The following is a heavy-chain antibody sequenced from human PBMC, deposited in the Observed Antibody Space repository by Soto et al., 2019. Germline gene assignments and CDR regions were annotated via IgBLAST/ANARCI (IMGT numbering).Heavy chain of an antibody. Sequence: GGSLRLSCAASGFTFSSYARSWVRPAPEKGLEWVSAISGSGGSTYYADSVKGRFTISRDNSKNTLYLQMNSLRAEETAVYYCAKETVSSGWYPMFFSVDYWGQGTLVNVSS. J-gene: IGHJ4*02. D-gene: IGHD6-19*01. V-gene: IGHV3-23*01. CDR1: GFTFSSYA. CDR3: AKETVSSGWYPMFFSVDY. CDR2: ISGSGGST.